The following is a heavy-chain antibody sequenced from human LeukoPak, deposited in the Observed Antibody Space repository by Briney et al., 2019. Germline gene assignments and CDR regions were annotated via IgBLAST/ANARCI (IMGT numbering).Heavy chain of an antibody. D-gene: IGHD3-22*01. CDR1: GGSISPYY. Sequence: SETLSLTCTVPGGSISPYYWSWIRQPAGKGLEWIGRICASGTTNYNPSLQSRVAISVDQSKNHFSLKLSSVTAADTAVYYCARLSNYYDSSGYYYTFDHWGQGTLVTVSS. CDR3: ARLSNYYDSSGYYYTFDH. J-gene: IGHJ4*02. V-gene: IGHV4-4*07. CDR2: ICASGTT.